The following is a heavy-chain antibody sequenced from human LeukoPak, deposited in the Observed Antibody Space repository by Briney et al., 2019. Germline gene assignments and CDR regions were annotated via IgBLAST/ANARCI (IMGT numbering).Heavy chain of an antibody. CDR2: IYYSGST. CDR1: GGSVSSSSYY. Sequence: PSETLSLTCTVSGGSVSSSSYYWSWIRQPPEKGLEWIGYIYYSGSTNYNPSLKTRVTISIDTSKNQFSLKLSSVTAADTAVYYCARVQAHPDPGGLDYWGQGTLVTVSS. CDR3: ARVQAHPDPGGLDY. J-gene: IGHJ4*02. V-gene: IGHV4-61*01.